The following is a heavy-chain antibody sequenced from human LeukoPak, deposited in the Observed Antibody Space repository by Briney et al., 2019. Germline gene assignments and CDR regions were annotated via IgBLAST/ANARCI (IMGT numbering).Heavy chain of an antibody. CDR3: ARGGSTYYDFWSGSDTYYYYGMDV. D-gene: IGHD3-3*01. V-gene: IGHV1-46*01. Sequence: ASVKDSCKASGYTFTSYYMHWVRQAPGQGLEWMGIINPSGGSTSYAQKFQGRVTMTRDTSTSTVYMELSSLRSEDTAVYYCARGGSTYYDFWSGSDTYYYYGMDVWGQGTTVTVSS. CDR2: INPSGGST. CDR1: GYTFTSYY. J-gene: IGHJ6*02.